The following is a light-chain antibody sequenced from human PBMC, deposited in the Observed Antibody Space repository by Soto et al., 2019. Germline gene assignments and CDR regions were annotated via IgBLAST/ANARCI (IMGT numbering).Light chain of an antibody. Sequence: EIVLTQSPGTLSLSPGERATLSCRASQSVSNNYLAWYQQKPGQAPRLLIYGASNRATGIPDRFTGSLSATDSTLSNSRLEAEGFAVYYCQRYGRSGTFGQGTKVDIK. CDR2: GAS. J-gene: IGKJ1*01. V-gene: IGKV3-20*01. CDR1: QSVSNNY. CDR3: QRYGRSGT.